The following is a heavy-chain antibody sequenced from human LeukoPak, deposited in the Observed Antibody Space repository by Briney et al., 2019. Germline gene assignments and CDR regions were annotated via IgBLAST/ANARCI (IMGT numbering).Heavy chain of an antibody. D-gene: IGHD2-2*01. CDR3: ARDGRIVVVPAATHDDAFDI. V-gene: IGHV4-59*10. Sequence: SETLSLTCAVYGGSFSGYYWSWIRQTPGKGLEWIGRIYTSGSTNYNPSLKSRVTMSVDTSKNQFSLKLSSVTAADTAVYYCARDGRIVVVPAATHDDAFDIWGQGTMVTVSS. J-gene: IGHJ3*02. CDR2: IYTSGST. CDR1: GGSFSGYY.